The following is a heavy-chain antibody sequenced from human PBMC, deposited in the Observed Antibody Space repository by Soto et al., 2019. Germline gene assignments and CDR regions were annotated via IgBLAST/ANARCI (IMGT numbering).Heavy chain of an antibody. V-gene: IGHV1-18*01. J-gene: IGHJ4*02. Sequence: QVQLVQSGAEVKKPGASVKVSCKASGYTFTSYGISWVRQAPGQGLEWMGWISAYNGNTNYAQKLQGRVTMTTDTSTSTAYRGLRSLRSDDTAVYYCARNRSEDSITGTLADYWGQGTLVTVSS. CDR2: ISAYNGNT. CDR1: GYTFTSYG. CDR3: ARNRSEDSITGTLADY. D-gene: IGHD1-20*01.